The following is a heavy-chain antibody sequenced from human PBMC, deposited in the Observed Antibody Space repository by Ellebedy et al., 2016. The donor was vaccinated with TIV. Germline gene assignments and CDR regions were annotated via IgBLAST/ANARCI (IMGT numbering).Heavy chain of an antibody. V-gene: IGHV1-69*13. CDR2: IIPIFGTA. CDR1: GGTFSSYA. D-gene: IGHD2-15*01. CDR3: ARDIVVVKGYYYGMDV. J-gene: IGHJ6*02. Sequence: SVKVSCXASGGTFSSYAISWVRQAPGQGLEWMGGIIPIFGTANYAQKFQGRVTITADESTSTAYMELRSLRSDDTAVYYCARDIVVVKGYYYGMDVWGQGTTVTVSS.